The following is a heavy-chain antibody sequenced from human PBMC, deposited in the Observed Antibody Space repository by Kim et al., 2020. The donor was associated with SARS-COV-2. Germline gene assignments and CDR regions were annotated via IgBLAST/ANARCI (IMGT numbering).Heavy chain of an antibody. CDR3: ARYYDISYYYYYGMDV. Sequence: GGSLRLSCAASGFTFSSYEMNWVRQAPGKGLEWVSYISSSGSTIYYADSVKGRFTISRDNAKNSLYLQMNSLRAEDTAVYYCARYYDISYYYYYGMDVWGQGTTVTVSS. D-gene: IGHD3-9*01. CDR2: ISSSGSTI. CDR1: GFTFSSYE. J-gene: IGHJ6*02. V-gene: IGHV3-48*03.